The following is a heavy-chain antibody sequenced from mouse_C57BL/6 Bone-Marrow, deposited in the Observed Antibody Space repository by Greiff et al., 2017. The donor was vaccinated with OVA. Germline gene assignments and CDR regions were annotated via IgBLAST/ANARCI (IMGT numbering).Heavy chain of an antibody. CDR1: GFTFSDFY. CDR2: SRNKANDYTT. CDR3: ARDSIYDYDVYAMDY. V-gene: IGHV7-1*01. J-gene: IGHJ4*01. D-gene: IGHD2-4*01. Sequence: EVKLMESGGGLVQSGRSLRLSCATSGFTFSDFYMEWVRQAPGKGLEWIAASRNKANDYTTEYSASVKGRFIVSRDTSQSILYFQMNALRAEDTAIYYCARDSIYDYDVYAMDYWGQGTSVTVSS.